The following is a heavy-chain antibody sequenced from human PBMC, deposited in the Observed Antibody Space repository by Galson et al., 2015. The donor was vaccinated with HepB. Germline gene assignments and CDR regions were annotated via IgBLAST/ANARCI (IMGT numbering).Heavy chain of an antibody. V-gene: IGHV4-59*08. CDR3: ASTPLFWSGYSYGMDV. CDR1: GGAISTYY. Sequence: ETLSLTWTGSGGAISTYYWRWIRPPPGKGLEWIGYIYYSGSTNYNPSLKSRVTISVDTSKNQFSLKLTSVTAADTAVYYCASTPLFWSGYSYGMDVWGHGTTVTVSS. D-gene: IGHD3-3*01. J-gene: IGHJ6*02. CDR2: IYYSGST.